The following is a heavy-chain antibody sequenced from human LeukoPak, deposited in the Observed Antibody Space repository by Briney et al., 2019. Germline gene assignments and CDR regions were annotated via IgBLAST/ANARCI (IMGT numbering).Heavy chain of an antibody. Sequence: PGGSLRVSCAASGFTFSSYSMNWVRQAPGKGLEWISYITTSSSTVYYADSVKGRFTISRDNAGNSLYLQMNSLRAEDTAVYYCARDLGYYHGSGSHFPLQYWGPGTRVTVSA. CDR3: ARDLGYYHGSGSHFPLQY. D-gene: IGHD3-10*01. J-gene: IGHJ4*02. CDR1: GFTFSSYS. CDR2: ITTSSSTV. V-gene: IGHV3-48*01.